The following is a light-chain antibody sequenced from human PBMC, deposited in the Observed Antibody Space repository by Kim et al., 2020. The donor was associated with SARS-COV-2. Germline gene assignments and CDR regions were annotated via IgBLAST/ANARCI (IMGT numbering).Light chain of an antibody. J-gene: IGKJ1*01. CDR2: KTS. Sequence: PASVGDTVTITCRASQNVNIWLAWYQQKPGQVPKLLIHKTSGLQRGVPSRFSGGGSGTDFTLTIRSLRPDDFATYYCQQYHTHSTFGQGTKVDIK. V-gene: IGKV1-5*03. CDR1: QNVNIW. CDR3: QQYHTHST.